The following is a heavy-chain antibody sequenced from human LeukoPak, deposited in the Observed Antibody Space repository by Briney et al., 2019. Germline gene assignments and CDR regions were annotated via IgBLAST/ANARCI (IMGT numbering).Heavy chain of an antibody. V-gene: IGHV3-30*18. J-gene: IGHJ4*02. CDR1: GFTFSSYG. CDR3: AQGPPYYFDY. Sequence: GGSLRLSCAASGFTFSSYGMHWVRQAPGKGLEWVAVISYDGSNKYYADSVKGRFTISRDNSKNTLYLQMSSLRSEDTAVYYCAQGPPYYFDYWGQGTLVTVSS. CDR2: ISYDGSNK.